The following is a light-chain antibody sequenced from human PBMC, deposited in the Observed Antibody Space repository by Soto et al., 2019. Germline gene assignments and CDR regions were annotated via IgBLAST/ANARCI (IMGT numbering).Light chain of an antibody. CDR2: CAS. CDR3: QQYCSSRFT. Sequence: EIVLTQSPGTLSLSAGERATLSCRASQSISSSYLAWYQQKPGQAPRLLVYCASSRATGIPDRFSGSGSGTDFTLTISSLEAEDVAVYYCQQYCSSRFTFGHGTKVDIK. V-gene: IGKV3-20*01. J-gene: IGKJ3*01. CDR1: QSISSSY.